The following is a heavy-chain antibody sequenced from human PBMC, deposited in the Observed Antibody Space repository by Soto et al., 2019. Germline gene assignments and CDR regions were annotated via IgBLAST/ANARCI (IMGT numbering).Heavy chain of an antibody. D-gene: IGHD3-9*01. V-gene: IGHV4-30-2*01. CDR3: ARGRNYDILTGYSEAPFDY. CDR1: GGSISSCCYS. Sequence: TLSLTCAVSGGSISSCCYSWSWIRQPPGKGLEWIGYIYHSGSTYYNPSLKSRVTISVDRSKNQFSLKLSSVTAADTAAYYCARGRNYDILTGYSEAPFDYWGEGTLVTVSS. CDR2: IYHSGST. J-gene: IGHJ4*02.